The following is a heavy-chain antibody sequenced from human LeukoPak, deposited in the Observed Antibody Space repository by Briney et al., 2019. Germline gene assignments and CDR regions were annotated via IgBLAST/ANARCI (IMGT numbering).Heavy chain of an antibody. CDR1: GGTFSSYA. Sequence: SVKVSCKASGGTFSSYAISWARQAPGQGLEWMGRIIPIFGTANYAQKFQGRVTITTDESTSTAYMELSSLRSEDTTVYYCARDSPAYDFTDYWGQGTLVTVSS. J-gene: IGHJ4*02. V-gene: IGHV1-69*05. CDR2: IIPIFGTA. D-gene: IGHD3-3*01. CDR3: ARDSPAYDFTDY.